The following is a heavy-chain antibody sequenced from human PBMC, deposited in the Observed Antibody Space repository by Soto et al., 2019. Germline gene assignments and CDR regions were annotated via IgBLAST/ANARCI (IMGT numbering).Heavy chain of an antibody. V-gene: IGHV4-31*03. CDR3: ARSRPHQPSMVKENIRYFDY. D-gene: IGHD5-18*01. CDR1: GGSIISCGYY. J-gene: IGHJ4*02. CDR2: IYYSGST. Sequence: SETLSLTCTVSGGSIISCGYYWSLIRQHPGKGLEWIGYIYYSGSTYYNPSLKSRVTISVDTSKNQFSLKLSSVAAADTAVYYCARSRPHQPSMVKENIRYFDYWGQGTLVTVSS.